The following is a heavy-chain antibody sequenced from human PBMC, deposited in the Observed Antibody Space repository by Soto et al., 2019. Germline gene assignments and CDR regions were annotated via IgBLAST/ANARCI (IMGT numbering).Heavy chain of an antibody. J-gene: IGHJ6*04. V-gene: IGHV4-34*01. CDR1: GGSFSGYY. CDR2: INHSGST. CDR3: ARARRKTYSSGWYSYYYGMDV. Sequence: SETLSLTCAVYGGSFSGYYWSWIRQPPGKGLEWIGEINHSGSTNYNPSLKSRVTISVDTSKNQFSLKLSSVTAADTAVYYCARARRKTYSSGWYSYYYGMDVWGEGTTVTVSS. D-gene: IGHD6-19*01.